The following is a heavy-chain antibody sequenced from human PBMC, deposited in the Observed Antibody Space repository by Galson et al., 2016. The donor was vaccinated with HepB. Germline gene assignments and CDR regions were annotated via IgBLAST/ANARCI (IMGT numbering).Heavy chain of an antibody. V-gene: IGHV1-46*01. J-gene: IGHJ4*02. CDR3: ARDSLFCRGGTCYRDAYNCPDY. CDR2: INPSGGST. CDR1: GYTFTSYY. D-gene: IGHD2-15*01. Sequence: SVKVSCKASGYTFTSYYIHWVRQAPGQGLEWMGIINPSGGSTSYPQKFRGRVTVTRDTSTSTVYMELSSLRFEDTAVYYCARDSLFCRGGTCYRDAYNCPDYWGQGTLVTVSS.